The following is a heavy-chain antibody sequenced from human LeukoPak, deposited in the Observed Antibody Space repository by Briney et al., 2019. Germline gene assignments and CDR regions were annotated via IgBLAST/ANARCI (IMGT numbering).Heavy chain of an antibody. J-gene: IGHJ5*02. CDR3: ARHDGSSSGRRWFGP. V-gene: IGHV4-38-2*01. CDR2: IYHSGTT. CDR1: GFTFSDYA. D-gene: IGHD6-25*01. Sequence: GSLRLSCAASGFTFSDYAMNWVRQPPGKGLEWIGSIYHSGTTYYNPSLKSRVTMSVDTSENQFSLRLSSVTAADTAVYYCARHDGSSSGRRWFGPWGQGTLVTVSS.